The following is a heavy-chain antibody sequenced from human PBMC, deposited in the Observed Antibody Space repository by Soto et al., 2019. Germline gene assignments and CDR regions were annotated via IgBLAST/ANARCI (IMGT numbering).Heavy chain of an antibody. CDR3: ARADCSSTSCSWRDYYGMDV. Sequence: KPSETLSLTCTASGGSVSSGSHYWSWIRQPPGKGLDWIGYIYYSGSTNYNPSLKSRVTISVDTSKNQFSLKLSSVTAAGTAVYYCARADCSSTSCSWRDYYGMDVWGQGTTVTVSS. CDR1: GGSVSSGSHY. J-gene: IGHJ6*02. D-gene: IGHD2-2*01. CDR2: IYYSGST. V-gene: IGHV4-61*01.